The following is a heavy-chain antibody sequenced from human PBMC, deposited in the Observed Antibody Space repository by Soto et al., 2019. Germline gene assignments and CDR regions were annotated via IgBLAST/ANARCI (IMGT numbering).Heavy chain of an antibody. D-gene: IGHD1-26*01. J-gene: IGHJ4*02. CDR2: ISYDGSNK. V-gene: IGHV3-30-3*01. CDR3: ARDREIEEVGAKPSVTKEFDY. Sequence: GGSLRLSCAASGFTFSSYAMHWVRQAPGKGLEWVAVISYDGSNKYYADSVKGRFTISRDNSKNTLYLQMNSLRAEDTAVYYCARDREIEEVGAKPSVTKEFDYWGQGTLVTVSS. CDR1: GFTFSSYA.